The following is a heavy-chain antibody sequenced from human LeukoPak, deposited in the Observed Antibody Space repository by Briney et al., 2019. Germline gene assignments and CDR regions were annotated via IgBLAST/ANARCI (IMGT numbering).Heavy chain of an antibody. V-gene: IGHV1-69*01. J-gene: IGHJ6*03. CDR2: IIPIFGTA. D-gene: IGHD2-2*02. CDR3: ARATRADIVVVPAAIEAYYYYYMDV. CDR1: GGTFSSYA. Sequence: GSSAKVSCKASGGTFSSYAISWVRQAPGQGLEWMGGIIPIFGTANYAQKFQGRVTITADESTSTAYMELSSLRSEDTAVYYCARATRADIVVVPAAIEAYYYYYMDVWGKGTTVTVSS.